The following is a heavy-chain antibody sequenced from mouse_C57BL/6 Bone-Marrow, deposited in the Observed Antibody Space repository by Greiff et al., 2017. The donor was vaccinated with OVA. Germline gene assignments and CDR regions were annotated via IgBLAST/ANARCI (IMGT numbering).Heavy chain of an antibody. J-gene: IGHJ1*03. Sequence: EVQLQQSGAELVRPGASVKLSCTASGFNIKDDYMHWVKQRPEQGLEWIGWIDPENGDTEYASKFQGKATITADTSSNTAYLQLSSLTSEDTAVYYCTTLYGCWYFDGWGTGATVTVSS. V-gene: IGHV14-4*01. CDR3: TTLYGCWYFDG. CDR1: GFNIKDDY. CDR2: IDPENGDT. D-gene: IGHD2-2*01.